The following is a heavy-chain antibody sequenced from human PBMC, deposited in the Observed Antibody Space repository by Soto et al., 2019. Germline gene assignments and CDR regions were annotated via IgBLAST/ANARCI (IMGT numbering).Heavy chain of an antibody. D-gene: IGHD6-13*01. CDR2: ISSSSSYI. CDR3: ARDLVGAAAAL. CDR1: GFTFSSYS. V-gene: IGHV3-21*01. Sequence: GGSLRLSCAASGFTFSSYSMNWVRQAPGKGLEWVSSISSSSSYIYYADSVKGRFTISRDNAKNSLYLQMNSLRAEDTAVYYCARDLVGAAAALWGQGTLVTVSS. J-gene: IGHJ4*02.